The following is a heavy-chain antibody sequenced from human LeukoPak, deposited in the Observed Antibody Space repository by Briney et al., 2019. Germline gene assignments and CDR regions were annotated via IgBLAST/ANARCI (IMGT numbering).Heavy chain of an antibody. CDR2: ISSNGGST. Sequence: GGSLRLSCSASGFTFITYAMHWVRQAPGKGLEYVSSISSNGGSTYYADFVKGRFTISRDNSKKTLYLQMSSLRAEDTAIYYCVKGGAYTTSSNFDYWGQGTLVTVSS. J-gene: IGHJ4*02. CDR1: GFTFITYA. CDR3: VKGGAYTTSSNFDY. V-gene: IGHV3-64D*06. D-gene: IGHD6-6*01.